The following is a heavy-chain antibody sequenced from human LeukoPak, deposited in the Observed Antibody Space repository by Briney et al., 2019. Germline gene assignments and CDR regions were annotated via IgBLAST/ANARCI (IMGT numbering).Heavy chain of an antibody. J-gene: IGHJ4*02. D-gene: IGHD5-18*01. V-gene: IGHV4-39*07. CDR3: ARDKSPAMGYYFDY. Sequence: PSETLSLTCTVSGGSISSSSYYWAWIRQPPGKGLEWIGSIFYSGTTFYNPSLKSRITIFVDTSKNQFSLKLNSVTAADTAVYYCARDKSPAMGYYFDYWGQGTLVTVSS. CDR1: GGSISSSSYY. CDR2: IFYSGTT.